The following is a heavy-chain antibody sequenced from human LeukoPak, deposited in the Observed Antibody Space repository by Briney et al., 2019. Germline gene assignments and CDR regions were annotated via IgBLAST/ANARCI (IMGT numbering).Heavy chain of an antibody. CDR1: GFTFSSYA. Sequence: GRSLRLSCAASGFTFSSYAMRWVRQAPGKGLEWVAVISYDGSNKYYADSVKGRFTISRDNSKNTLYLQMNSQRAEDTAVYYCARTEGYGDADFDYWGQGTLVTVSS. D-gene: IGHD4-17*01. CDR3: ARTEGYGDADFDY. CDR2: ISYDGSNK. V-gene: IGHV3-30*01. J-gene: IGHJ4*02.